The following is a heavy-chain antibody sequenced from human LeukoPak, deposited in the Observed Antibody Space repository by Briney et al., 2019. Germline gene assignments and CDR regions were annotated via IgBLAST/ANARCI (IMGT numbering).Heavy chain of an antibody. Sequence: SETLSLTCGVSGGSITSTNWWSWVRQPPGQGLEWIGEVSLSGLTNYNPSLSSRIIMALDTSKDHLSLHLTSVTAADTAVYYCSRENGAFSPFGYWGQGYLVTVLS. V-gene: IGHV4-4*02. CDR2: VSLSGLT. J-gene: IGHJ4*02. D-gene: IGHD2-8*01. CDR3: SRENGAFSPFGY. CDR1: GGSITSTNW.